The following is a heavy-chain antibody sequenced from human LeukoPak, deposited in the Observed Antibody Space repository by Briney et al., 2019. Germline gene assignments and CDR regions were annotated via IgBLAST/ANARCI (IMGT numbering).Heavy chain of an antibody. CDR3: ARAGVTSWFDP. V-gene: IGHV4-34*01. D-gene: IGHD3-3*01. Sequence: SETLSLTCAVYGGSFSSYYWGWIRQPPGKGLEWIGSINYSGSTYYKPSPKSRVTISVDTSKNQFSLRLSSVTAADTAVYYCARAGVTSWFDPWGQGTLVTVSS. CDR1: GGSFSSYY. CDR2: INYSGST. J-gene: IGHJ5*02.